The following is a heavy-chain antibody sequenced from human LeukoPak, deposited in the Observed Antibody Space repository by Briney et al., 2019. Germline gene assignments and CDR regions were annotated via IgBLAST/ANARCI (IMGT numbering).Heavy chain of an antibody. Sequence: ASVKVSCKASGYTFTGYYMHWVRQAPGQGLEWMGWINPNSGGTNYAQKFQGWVTMTRDTSISTAYMELSRLRSDDTAVYYCARGDSSGYHYYYYYGMDVWGQGTTVTVSS. V-gene: IGHV1-2*04. J-gene: IGHJ6*02. D-gene: IGHD3-22*01. CDR2: INPNSGGT. CDR3: ARGDSSGYHYYYYYGMDV. CDR1: GYTFTGYY.